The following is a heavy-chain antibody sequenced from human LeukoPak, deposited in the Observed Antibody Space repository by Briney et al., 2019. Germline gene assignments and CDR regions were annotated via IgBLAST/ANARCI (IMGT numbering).Heavy chain of an antibody. V-gene: IGHV4-59*11. Sequence: SETLSLTCTVSGGSISSHYWSWIRQPPGKGLEWIGYIYYSGSTNYNPSLKSRVTISVDTSKNQFSLKLSSVTAADTAVYCCAREATGLFDPWGQGTLVTVSS. CDR1: GGSISSHY. CDR3: AREATGLFDP. D-gene: IGHD1-14*01. CDR2: IYYSGST. J-gene: IGHJ5*02.